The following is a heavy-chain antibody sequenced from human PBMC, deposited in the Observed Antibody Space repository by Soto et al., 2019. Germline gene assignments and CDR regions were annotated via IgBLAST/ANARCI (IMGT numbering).Heavy chain of an antibody. CDR3: ARSYSGGDAYFDY. D-gene: IGHD2-21*02. V-gene: IGHV4-30-2*01. CDR2: IYQSGST. CDR1: GGSISSGGYA. J-gene: IGHJ4*02. Sequence: LSLTCAVSGGSISSGGYAWAWIRQPPGKGLEWVGYIYQSGSTYYNPSLKSRVTIAAGRSKNQFSLNLASVTAADTAVYYCARSYSGGDAYFDYWGQGTVVTVSS.